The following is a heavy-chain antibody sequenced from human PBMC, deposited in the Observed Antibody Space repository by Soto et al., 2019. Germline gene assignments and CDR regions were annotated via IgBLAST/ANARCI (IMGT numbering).Heavy chain of an antibody. D-gene: IGHD3-3*01. CDR3: ARVKTIFGVVYFDY. CDR2: IYYSGST. Sequence: SETLSLTCTVSGGSISSYYWSWIRQPPGKGLEWIGYIYYSGSTNYNPSLKSRVTISVDTSKNQFSLKLSSVTAADTAVYYCARVKTIFGVVYFDYWGQGTLVTVS. V-gene: IGHV4-59*01. J-gene: IGHJ4*02. CDR1: GGSISSYY.